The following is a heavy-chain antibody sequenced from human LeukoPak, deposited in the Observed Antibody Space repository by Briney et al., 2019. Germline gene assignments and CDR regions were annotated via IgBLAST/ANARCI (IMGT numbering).Heavy chain of an antibody. CDR2: IWSNGNNK. CDR3: GTHAGRTGSGD. CDR1: GFLVSSCG. D-gene: IGHD3/OR15-3a*01. J-gene: IGHJ4*02. Sequence: PGGSLRLSCAASGFLVSSCGMHWVRQAPGKGLEWVGVIWSNGNNKYYADSVKGRFTISRDNAKDSLYLQMNSLRADDTAVYYCGTHAGRTGSGDWGQGTLVTVSS. V-gene: IGHV3-33*03.